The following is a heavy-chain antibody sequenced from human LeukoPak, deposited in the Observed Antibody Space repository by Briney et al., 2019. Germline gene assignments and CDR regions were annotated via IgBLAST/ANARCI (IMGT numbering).Heavy chain of an antibody. D-gene: IGHD1-26*01. CDR3: ARDRGVRNWED. V-gene: IGHV1-69*05. Sequence: ASVKVSCKASGGTFSSYAISWVRQAPGQGLEWMGRIIPIFGTANYAQKFQGRVTITTDESTSTAYMELSSLRSEDTAVYYCARDRGVRNWEDWGQGTLVTVSS. CDR2: IIPIFGTA. CDR1: GGTFSSYA. J-gene: IGHJ4*02.